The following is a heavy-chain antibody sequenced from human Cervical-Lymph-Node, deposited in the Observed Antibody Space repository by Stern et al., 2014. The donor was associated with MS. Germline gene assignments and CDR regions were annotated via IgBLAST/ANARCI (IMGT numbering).Heavy chain of an antibody. Sequence: QLQLQESGPGLVKPSETLSLTCTVSGGSIGRYYWSWVRQPPGKSLEWIGYIYHNGNTKYNPSLKSRVSMSVDTSKNQFSLNLTSVTAADTAVYYCTRDGRSSLSEYFQTWGQGSLVTVSS. D-gene: IGHD6-6*01. CDR1: GGSIGRYY. V-gene: IGHV4-59*01. CDR2: IYHNGNT. J-gene: IGHJ1*01. CDR3: TRDGRSSLSEYFQT.